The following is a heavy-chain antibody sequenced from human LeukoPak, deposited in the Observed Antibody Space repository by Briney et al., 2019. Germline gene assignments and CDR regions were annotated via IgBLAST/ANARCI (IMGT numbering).Heavy chain of an antibody. D-gene: IGHD1-1*01. CDR1: GGSISSSSYY. CDR2: IYYSGST. CDR3: AGTYRYNYYYYMDV. V-gene: IGHV4-39*07. Sequence: SETLSLTCTVSGGSISSSSYYWGWIRQPPGKGLEWIGGIYYSGSTYYNPSLKSRVTISVDTSKNQFSLKLSSVTAADTAVYYCAGTYRYNYYYYMDVWGKGTTVTISS. J-gene: IGHJ6*03.